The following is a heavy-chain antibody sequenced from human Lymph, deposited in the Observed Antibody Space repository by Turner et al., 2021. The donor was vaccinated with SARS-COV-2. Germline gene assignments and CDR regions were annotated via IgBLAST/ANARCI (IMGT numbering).Heavy chain of an antibody. V-gene: IGHV1-69*10. CDR1: GGTFSTYV. CDR3: ARRHSGNYDAFDI. J-gene: IGHJ3*02. CDR2: IIPILGIA. D-gene: IGHD1-26*01. Sequence: QVQLLQSGAEVKQPGSSVKVSCKASGGTFSTYVISWVRQAPGQGLEWMGGIIPILGIANYAQKFKGRVTITADKSTSTAYMELSSLRSEDTAVYHCARRHSGNYDAFDIWGQGTMVTVSS.